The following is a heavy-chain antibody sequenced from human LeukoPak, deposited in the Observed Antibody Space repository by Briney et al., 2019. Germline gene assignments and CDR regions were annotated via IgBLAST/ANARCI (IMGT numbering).Heavy chain of an antibody. J-gene: IGHJ6*02. CDR3: ARDSIPPGVYDFWSGCLGHQHYGMDV. CDR2: ISSSSSYI. V-gene: IGHV3-21*01. CDR1: GFTFSSYS. D-gene: IGHD3-3*01. Sequence: GGSLRLSCAASGFTFSSYSMNWVRQAPGKGLEWVSSISSSSSYIYYADSVKGRFTISRDNAKNSLYLQMNSLRAEDTAVYYCARDSIPPGVYDFWSGCLGHQHYGMDVWGQGTTVTVSS.